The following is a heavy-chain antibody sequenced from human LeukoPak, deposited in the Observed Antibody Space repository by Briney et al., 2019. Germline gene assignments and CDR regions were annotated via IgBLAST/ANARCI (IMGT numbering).Heavy chain of an antibody. CDR3: TRDWRHHLDG. J-gene: IGHJ4*02. CDR2: INGDGSST. CDR1: GFTFSAYW. V-gene: IGHV3-74*01. Sequence: GGSLRLSCAASGFTFSAYWMHWVRQAPGKGLVWVSHINGDGSSTNYADSVKGRFTVSRDNAKNTLYLEMNSLRVEDTAVYYCTRDWRHHLDGWGQGTLVTVSS. D-gene: IGHD1-14*01.